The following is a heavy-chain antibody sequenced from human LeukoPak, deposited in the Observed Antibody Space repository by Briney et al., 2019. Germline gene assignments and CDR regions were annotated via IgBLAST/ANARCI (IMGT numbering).Heavy chain of an antibody. CDR3: ARDRFLEWGNWFAP. V-gene: IGHV3-33*01. Sequence: GGSLRLSCAASGFTFSSYGMHWVRQAPGKGLEWVAVIWYDGSNKYYADSVKGRFTISRDNSKNTLYVQMNSLRAEDTAVYYCARDRFLEWGNWFAPWGQGTLVTVSS. CDR2: IWYDGSNK. J-gene: IGHJ5*02. D-gene: IGHD3-3*01. CDR1: GFTFSSYG.